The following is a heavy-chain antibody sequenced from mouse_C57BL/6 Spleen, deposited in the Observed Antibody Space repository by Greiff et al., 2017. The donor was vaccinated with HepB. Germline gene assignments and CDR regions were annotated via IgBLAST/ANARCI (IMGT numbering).Heavy chain of an antibody. V-gene: IGHV3-3*01. Sequence: EVNLVESGPSLVRPSQTLSLTCTVTGFSINSDCYWIWIRQFPGNKLEYIGYTFYSGITYYNPSLESRTYITRDTSKNQFSLKLSSVTTEDTATYYCAREGPRGGYFDVWGTGTTVTVSS. CDR1: GFSINSDCY. CDR2: TFYSGIT. CDR3: AREGPRGGYFDV. J-gene: IGHJ1*03.